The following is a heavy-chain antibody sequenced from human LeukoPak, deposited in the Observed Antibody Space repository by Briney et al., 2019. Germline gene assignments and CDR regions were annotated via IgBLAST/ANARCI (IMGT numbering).Heavy chain of an antibody. CDR1: SYSISSGYY. CDR2: ISHSVGT. J-gene: IGHJ4*02. D-gene: IGHD2-15*01. CDR3: ARASRFCSRGSCSYYFDS. Sequence: SETLSLTCVVSSYSISSGYYWGWIRQPPGKGLEWIGSISHSVGTYYNPSLKTRVTISVDTSKNQFSLRLSSGTAADTAVYYCARASRFCSRGSCSYYFDSWGQGSLVTVSS. V-gene: IGHV4-38-2*01.